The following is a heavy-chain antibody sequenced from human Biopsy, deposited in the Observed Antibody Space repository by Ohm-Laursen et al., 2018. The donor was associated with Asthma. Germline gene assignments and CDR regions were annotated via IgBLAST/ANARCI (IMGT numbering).Heavy chain of an antibody. J-gene: IGHJ4*02. CDR1: GFTFDDYA. D-gene: IGHD1-26*01. Sequence: SLRLSCTASGFTFDDYAMHWVRQAPGKGLEWVSGISWNSGSIGYADSVKGRFTISRDNAKNSLYLQMNSLRAEDTALYYCAKGGWELPEANFDYWGQGTLVTGSS. V-gene: IGHV3-9*01. CDR3: AKGGWELPEANFDY. CDR2: ISWNSGSI.